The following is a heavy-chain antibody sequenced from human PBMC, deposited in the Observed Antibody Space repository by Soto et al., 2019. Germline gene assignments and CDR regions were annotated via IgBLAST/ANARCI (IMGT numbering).Heavy chain of an antibody. CDR3: ASSYGSGSGVFDY. Sequence: SDTLSLTCTVSGGSISSYCWSWIRQPPGKGLEWIGYIYYSGSTNYNPSLKSRVTISVDTSKNQFSLKLSSVTAADTAVYYCASSYGSGSGVFDYWGQGSSVTVS. CDR1: GGSISSYC. V-gene: IGHV4-59*01. J-gene: IGHJ4*02. D-gene: IGHD3-10*01. CDR2: IYYSGST.